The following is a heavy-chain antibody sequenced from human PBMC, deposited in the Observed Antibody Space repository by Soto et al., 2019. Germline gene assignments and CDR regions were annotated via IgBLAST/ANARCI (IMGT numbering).Heavy chain of an antibody. D-gene: IGHD3-3*01. CDR2: ISYDGSNK. J-gene: IGHJ6*02. V-gene: IGHV3-30*18. CDR1: GFTFSSYG. CDR3: AKDLMEPLEWLLYYYYGMDV. Sequence: PGGSLRLSCAASGFTFSSYGMHWVRQAPGKGLEWVAVISYDGSNKYYADSVKGRFTISRDNSKNTLYLQMNSLRAEDTAVYYCAKDLMEPLEWLLYYYYGMDVWGQGTTVTVSS.